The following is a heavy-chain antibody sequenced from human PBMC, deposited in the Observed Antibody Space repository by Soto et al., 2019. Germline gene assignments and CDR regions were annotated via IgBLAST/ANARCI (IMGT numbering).Heavy chain of an antibody. CDR3: AREMSSSGWLGWFDP. CDR1: GYTFTSYG. CDR2: ISAYNGNT. D-gene: IGHD6-19*01. J-gene: IGHJ5*02. Sequence: WASVKVSCKASGYTFTSYGISWVRQAPGQGLEWMGWISAYNGNTNYAQKLQGRVTMTTDTSTSTAYMELRSLRSDDTAVYYCAREMSSSGWLGWFDPWGQGTLVTVSS. V-gene: IGHV1-18*01.